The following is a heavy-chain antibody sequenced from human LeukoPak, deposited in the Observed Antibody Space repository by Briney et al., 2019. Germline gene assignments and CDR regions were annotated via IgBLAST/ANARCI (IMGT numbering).Heavy chain of an antibody. CDR1: GGSISSYC. J-gene: IGHJ5*02. CDR2: IYHTGST. CDR3: ARGGDGYPSPWSDP. Sequence: SEPLTLTCTVSGGSISSYCWSWVRQSPAKGLEYIGYIYHTGSTNYNPSLKSRVPISLPTSKTQFSLRLISVTAADTAVYYCARGGDGYPSPWSDPWGQGSLVSVSS. D-gene: IGHD5-24*01. V-gene: IGHV4-59*01.